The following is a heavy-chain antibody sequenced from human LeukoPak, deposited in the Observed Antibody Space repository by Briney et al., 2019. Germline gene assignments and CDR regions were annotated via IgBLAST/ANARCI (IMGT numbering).Heavy chain of an antibody. Sequence: GRSLILSGAASGFTVSSYAMHWVRQAPGKGLEWVAVISYDGSDKYYADSVKGRFTISRDNSKNTLYLQMNSLRAEDTAVYYCARATVTTPDYWGQGTLVTVSS. CDR2: ISYDGSDK. D-gene: IGHD4-17*01. V-gene: IGHV3-30-3*01. J-gene: IGHJ4*02. CDR3: ARATVTTPDY. CDR1: GFTVSSYA.